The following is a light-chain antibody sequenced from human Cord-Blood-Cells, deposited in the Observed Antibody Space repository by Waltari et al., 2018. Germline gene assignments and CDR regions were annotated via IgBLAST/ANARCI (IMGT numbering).Light chain of an antibody. Sequence: QSALTQPASVSGSPGQSITISCTGTSSDVGGYNYVSWYQQHPGKAPNLRIYEVSSRPSGVSNRFSGAKSGNTASLTISGLQAETEADYYGSSYTSSSTYVFGTGTKVTVL. CDR2: EVS. V-gene: IGLV2-14*01. CDR3: SSYTSSSTYV. J-gene: IGLJ1*01. CDR1: SSDVGGYNY.